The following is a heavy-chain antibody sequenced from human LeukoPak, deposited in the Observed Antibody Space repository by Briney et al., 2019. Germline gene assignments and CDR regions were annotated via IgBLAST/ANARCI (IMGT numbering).Heavy chain of an antibody. CDR3: ARVEEGYGSGRRENYYYYYMDV. CDR1: GDSISSGDYY. J-gene: IGHJ6*03. D-gene: IGHD3-10*01. Sequence: RPSETLSLTCTVSGDSISSGDYYWSWIRQPAGKGLEWIGSIYYSGSTYYNPSLKSRVTISVDTSKNQFSLELSSVTAADTAVYYCARVEEGYGSGRRENYYYYYMDVWGKGTTVTISS. V-gene: IGHV4-39*07. CDR2: IYYSGST.